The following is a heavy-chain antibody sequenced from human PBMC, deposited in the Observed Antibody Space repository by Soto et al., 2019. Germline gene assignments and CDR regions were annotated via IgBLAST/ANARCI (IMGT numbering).Heavy chain of an antibody. Sequence: QVQLVQSGSSVKKPRSSVKVSCKASGGTFSSYAISWVRQAPGQGLEWMGGIIPIFNATPYAQKFQGRVTITADESTSTAYMELSSLRSEDTAVYYCAREDFDSEIYYGMDVWGQGTTVTVSS. CDR3: AREDFDSEIYYGMDV. CDR2: IIPIFNAT. CDR1: GGTFSSYA. V-gene: IGHV1-69*01. J-gene: IGHJ6*02. D-gene: IGHD3-3*01.